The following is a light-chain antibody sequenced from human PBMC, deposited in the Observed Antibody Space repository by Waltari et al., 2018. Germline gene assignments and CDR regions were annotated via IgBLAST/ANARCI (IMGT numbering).Light chain of an antibody. CDR3: QQRSNWPRT. CDR2: AAS. Sequence: EIVLTQSPATLSLSPGERATLSCRASQSVSSYLAWYQQKPGQAPRLLICAASTKATGIPARFSGSGSGTDFTLTISSLEPEDFAVYYCQQRSNWPRTFGQGTKVEIK. J-gene: IGKJ1*01. V-gene: IGKV3-11*01. CDR1: QSVSSY.